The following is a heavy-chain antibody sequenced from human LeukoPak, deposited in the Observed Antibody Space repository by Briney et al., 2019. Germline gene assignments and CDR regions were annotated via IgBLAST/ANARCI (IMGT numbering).Heavy chain of an antibody. Sequence: SETLSLTCSVSGGSMRTYSWSWIRQAPGKRLEWIGYTFYSGTTDYNPSLKSRVSISVDSSKNQFSLRLSSVTAADTALYYCARNSERFGDPDAFDIWGRGRMVTVSS. V-gene: IGHV4-59*01. CDR3: ARNSERFGDPDAFDI. CDR2: TFYSGTT. D-gene: IGHD3-10*01. CDR1: GGSMRTYS. J-gene: IGHJ3*02.